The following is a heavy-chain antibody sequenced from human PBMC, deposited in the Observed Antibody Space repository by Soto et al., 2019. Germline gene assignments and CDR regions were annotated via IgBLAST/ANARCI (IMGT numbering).Heavy chain of an antibody. CDR3: VRGNGYTYGPFDN. Sequence: QVQLVESGGGVVQPGRSLRLSCAASGFSFENYGMHWVRQAPGKGLEWVAAIWFNGSERKYGDSVKGRFTISRDNSKNTVFLPMSSLSAEDTAVYYCVRGNGYTYGPFDNWGQGTLVTVSS. D-gene: IGHD5-18*01. V-gene: IGHV3-33*01. J-gene: IGHJ4*02. CDR1: GFSFENYG. CDR2: IWFNGSER.